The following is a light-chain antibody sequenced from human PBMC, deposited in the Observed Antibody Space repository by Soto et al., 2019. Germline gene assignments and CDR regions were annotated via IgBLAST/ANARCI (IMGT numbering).Light chain of an antibody. CDR2: GAS. V-gene: IGKV3-20*01. CDR1: QSVSSNY. CDR3: QQYGSSPLT. Sequence: EIVLTQSPGTLSLSPGERATLSCRASQSVSSNYLAWYQQKPGQAPRLLIYGASIRATGIPDRFSVSGSGTDFTLTINRLEPEDFAVYYCQQYGSSPLTFGGGTKVEIK. J-gene: IGKJ4*01.